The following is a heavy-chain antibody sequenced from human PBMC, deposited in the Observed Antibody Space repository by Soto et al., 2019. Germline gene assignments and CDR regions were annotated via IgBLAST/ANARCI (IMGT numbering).Heavy chain of an antibody. CDR3: AREIRDYSYYGMDV. CDR2: IYSGGST. Sequence: EVQLVESGGGLIQPGGSLRLSCAASGFIVSSNYMSWVRQAPGKGLEWVSVIYSGGSTYDADSVKGRVTISRDNSKNTLYLQMNSLRAEDTAVYYCAREIRDYSYYGMDVWGQGTTVTVSS. CDR1: GFIVSSNY. V-gene: IGHV3-53*01. J-gene: IGHJ6*02.